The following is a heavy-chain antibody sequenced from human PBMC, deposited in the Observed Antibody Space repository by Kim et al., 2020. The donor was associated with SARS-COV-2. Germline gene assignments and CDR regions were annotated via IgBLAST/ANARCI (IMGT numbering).Heavy chain of an antibody. V-gene: IGHV4-59*01. J-gene: IGHJ4*02. D-gene: IGHD3-16*02. CDR3: ASLRLGELSLYGIDY. Sequence: PSLKSPVTISVDTSKNQFSLNLNSVTAADTAVYYCASLRLGELSLYGIDYWGQGTLVTVSS.